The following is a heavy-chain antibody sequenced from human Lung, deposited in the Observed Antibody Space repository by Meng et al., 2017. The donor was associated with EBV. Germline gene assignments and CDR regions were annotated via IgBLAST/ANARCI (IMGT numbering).Heavy chain of an antibody. J-gene: IGHJ4*02. CDR1: GDAFGNYG. V-gene: IGHV7-4-1*02. Sequence: LGHSGAAVKKPGASVKVSCQASGDAFGNYGINWVRQAPGQRPELMGWINTNTGNPTYAQGFTGRFVFSLDPSVSTAYLQISSLKAEDTAVYYCARGVVGATSGDYWGQGTLVTVSS. CDR2: INTNTGNP. D-gene: IGHD1-26*01. CDR3: ARGVVGATSGDY.